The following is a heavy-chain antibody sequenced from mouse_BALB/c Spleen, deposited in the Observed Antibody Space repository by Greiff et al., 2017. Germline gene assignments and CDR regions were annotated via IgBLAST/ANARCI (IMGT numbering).Heavy chain of an antibody. D-gene: IGHD2-14*01. CDR3: ARQVRRGYAMDY. CDR2: ISSGSSTI. J-gene: IGHJ4*01. CDR1: GFTFSSFG. Sequence: EVQLVESGGGLVQPGGSRKLSCAASGFTFSSFGMHWVRQAPEKGLEWVAYISSGSSTIYYADTVKGRFTISRDNPKNTLFLQMTSLRSEDTAMYYCARQVRRGYAMDYWGQGTSVTVSS. V-gene: IGHV5-17*02.